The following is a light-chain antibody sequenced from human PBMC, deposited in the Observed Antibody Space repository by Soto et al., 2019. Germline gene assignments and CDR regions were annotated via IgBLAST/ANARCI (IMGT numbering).Light chain of an antibody. CDR2: DVS. Sequence: QSSLTQPAALSGSPGQSITISCTGTSSDVGGYHSVSWYQQHPGKAPKLMIYDVSNRPSGVSNRFSGSKSGNTASLTISGLQAEDEADYYCSSYTRSSTKLGFGGGTKRTVL. CDR3: SSYTRSSTKLG. V-gene: IGLV2-14*01. CDR1: SSDVGGYHS. J-gene: IGLJ3*02.